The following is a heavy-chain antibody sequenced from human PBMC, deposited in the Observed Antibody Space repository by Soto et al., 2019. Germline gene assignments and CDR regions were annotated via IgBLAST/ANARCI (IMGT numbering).Heavy chain of an antibody. V-gene: IGHV1-18*04. CDR1: GYTFTSYG. CDR3: ARLLFLEWFDDY. Sequence: QVQLAQSAAEVKKPGASVKVSCKTSGYTFTSYGISWVRQAPGQGLEWMGWISTYNGNTNYAQKFQGRATMTTDTSTTTAYMELRSLKSDDTAVYYCARLLFLEWFDDYWGQGTLVTVSS. D-gene: IGHD3-3*01. CDR2: ISTYNGNT. J-gene: IGHJ4*02.